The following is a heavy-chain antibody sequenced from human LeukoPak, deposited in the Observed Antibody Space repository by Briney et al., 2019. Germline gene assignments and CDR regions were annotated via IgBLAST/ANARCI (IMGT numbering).Heavy chain of an antibody. Sequence: SETLSLTCAVYGGSFSGYYWSWIRQPPGKGLEWIGEINHSGSTNYNPSLKSQVTISVDTSKNQFSLKLSSVTAADTAVYYCARGLDGDVFDYWGQGTLVTVSS. CDR2: INHSGST. J-gene: IGHJ4*02. D-gene: IGHD4-17*01. CDR1: GGSFSGYY. CDR3: ARGLDGDVFDY. V-gene: IGHV4-34*01.